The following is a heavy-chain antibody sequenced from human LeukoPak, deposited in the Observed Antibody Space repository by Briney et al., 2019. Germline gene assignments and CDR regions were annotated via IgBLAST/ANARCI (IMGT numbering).Heavy chain of an antibody. CDR1: GFTFSSYS. D-gene: IGHD6-13*01. CDR2: ISSSSSYI. V-gene: IGHV3-21*01. CDR3: ARELVEIAAAATDY. Sequence: GGSLRLSCAASGFTFSSYSMNWVRQAPGKGLEWVSSISSSSSYIYYADSVKGRFTISRDNAKNSLYLQMNSLRVEDTAVYYCARELVEIAAAATDYWGQGTLVTVSS. J-gene: IGHJ4*02.